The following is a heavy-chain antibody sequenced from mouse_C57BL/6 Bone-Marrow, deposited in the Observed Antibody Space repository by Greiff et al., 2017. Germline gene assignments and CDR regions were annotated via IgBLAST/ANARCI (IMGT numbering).Heavy chain of an antibody. V-gene: IGHV1-54*01. J-gene: IGHJ3*01. CDR2: INPGSGGT. Sequence: QVQLQQSGAELVRPGTSVKVSCKASGYAFTNYLIEWVKQRPGKGLEWIGVINPGSGGTNYNEKFKGKATLTADKSSSTAYMPLSSLTSEDSAVYFCSILRALFAYWGQGTLVTVSA. CDR3: SILRALFAY. CDR1: GYAFTNYL.